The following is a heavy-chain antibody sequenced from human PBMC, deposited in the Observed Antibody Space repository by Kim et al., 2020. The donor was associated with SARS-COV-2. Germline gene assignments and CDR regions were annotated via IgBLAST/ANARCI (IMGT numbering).Heavy chain of an antibody. CDR3: PGGGVSVAGNAPAYY. Sequence: SETLSLTCAVYGGSFSGYYWSWIRQPPGKGLEGIGEINQSGSTNYNPPLKSRVPKPVDTPKTQSPLKLSLLTAPDPAGFYCPGGGVSVAGNAPAYY. D-gene: IGHD1-1*01. J-gene: IGHJ6*03. CDR2: INQSGST. V-gene: IGHV4-34*01. CDR1: GGSFSGYY.